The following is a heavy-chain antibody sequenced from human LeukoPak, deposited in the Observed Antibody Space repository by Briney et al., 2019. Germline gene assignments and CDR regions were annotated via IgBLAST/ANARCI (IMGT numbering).Heavy chain of an antibody. D-gene: IGHD2-8*01. CDR3: ARRTKWFDP. V-gene: IGHV4-39*01. Sequence: SETLSLTCTVSGGSISSGSYFWGWIRQPPGKGLEWIGSIYYSGSTYYNPSLKSRVTISVDTSKNQFSLKLNSVTAADTAVYYCARRTKWFDPWGQGTLVTVSS. CDR1: GGSISSGSYF. J-gene: IGHJ5*02. CDR2: IYYSGST.